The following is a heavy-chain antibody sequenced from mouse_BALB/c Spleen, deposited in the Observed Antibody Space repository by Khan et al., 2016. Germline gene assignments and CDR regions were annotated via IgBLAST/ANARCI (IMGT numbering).Heavy chain of an antibody. CDR3: ERHYRYSWFVY. CDR2: IFPGNVNP. Sequence: QVRLQQSGPELVKPGTSVRISCKAAGYTFTNYYIHWLKQGPGQGLEWIGWIFPGNVNPTFTEKFKGKSTLTVDKSSTTAYMNLSSVTSEDSAVYFCERHYRYSWFVYWGQVTLVTVSA. CDR1: GYTFTNYY. J-gene: IGHJ3*01. D-gene: IGHD2-14*01. V-gene: IGHV1S56*01.